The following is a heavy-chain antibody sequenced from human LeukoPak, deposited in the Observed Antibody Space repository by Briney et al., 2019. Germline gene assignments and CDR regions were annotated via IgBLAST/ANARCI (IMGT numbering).Heavy chain of an antibody. Sequence: GGSLRLSCAASGFTFSTYWMSWVRQAPGKGLEWVANIKHDGSEKYYVDSVKGRFTISRDNAKNSLYLQVDSLRAEHTAVYYCGGDNWNSLAYGGQGTLVTVSS. CDR2: IKHDGSEK. CDR1: GFTFSTYW. V-gene: IGHV3-7*01. J-gene: IGHJ4*02. D-gene: IGHD1-20*01. CDR3: GGDNWNSLAY.